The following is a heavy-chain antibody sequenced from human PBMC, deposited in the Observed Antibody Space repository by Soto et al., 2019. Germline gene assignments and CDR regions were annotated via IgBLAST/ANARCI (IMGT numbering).Heavy chain of an antibody. CDR2: IYYSGST. Sequence: QVQLQESGPGLVKPSETLSLTCTVSGGSISSYYWSWIRQPPGKGLEWIGYIYYSGSTNYNPSLKLRVTIAGDTSRNQFSLKLSSVTAADTAVYYGARVGGLGYYYDSSGYYPYGMDVWGQGTTVTVSS. D-gene: IGHD3-22*01. V-gene: IGHV4-59*01. CDR1: GGSISSYY. J-gene: IGHJ6*02. CDR3: ARVGGLGYYYDSSGYYPYGMDV.